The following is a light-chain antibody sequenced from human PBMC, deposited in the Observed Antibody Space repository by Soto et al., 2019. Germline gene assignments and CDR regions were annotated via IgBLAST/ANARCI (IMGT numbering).Light chain of an antibody. J-gene: IGKJ3*01. CDR3: QRYNNGPPVT. CDR2: AAS. V-gene: IGKV1-27*01. CDR1: QDINNY. Sequence: DIPMTQSPSSLSASVGDRVTITCRASQDINNYLAWYQQKPGKPPKLLIYAASTLQSGVPSRFSGGGSGTDFPLTINSLQPEDVATYYCQRYNNGPPVTFGPGTKV.